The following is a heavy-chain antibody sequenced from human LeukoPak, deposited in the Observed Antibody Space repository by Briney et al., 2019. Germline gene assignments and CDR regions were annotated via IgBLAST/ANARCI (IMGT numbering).Heavy chain of an antibody. CDR3: AREAAVAADAFDI. J-gene: IGHJ3*02. CDR1: GFTFSSYW. Sequence: GGSLRLSCAASGFTFSSYWMHWVRQAPGKGLVWVSRINGDGSITRYADSVKGRFTISRDNAKNTLYLQMNSLRAEDTAVYYCAREAAVAADAFDIWGQGTMVTVSS. CDR2: INGDGSIT. D-gene: IGHD6-19*01. V-gene: IGHV3-74*01.